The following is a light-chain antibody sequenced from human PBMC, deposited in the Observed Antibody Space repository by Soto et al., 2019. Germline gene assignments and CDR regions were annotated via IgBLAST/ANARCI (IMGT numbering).Light chain of an antibody. Sequence: DIQMTQSPSSLSASVGDSLTITCRASQYISTYLNWYQQKPGKAPKLLIYKASTLESGVPSNFSGSGSGTEFTLTISSLQPEDFATYYCQQYNSYPWTFGQGTKVDIK. J-gene: IGKJ1*01. V-gene: IGKV1-5*03. CDR3: QQYNSYPWT. CDR1: QYISTY. CDR2: KAS.